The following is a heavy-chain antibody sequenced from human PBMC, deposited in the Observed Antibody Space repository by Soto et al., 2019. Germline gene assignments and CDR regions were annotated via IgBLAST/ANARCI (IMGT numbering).Heavy chain of an antibody. CDR1: GGTFSSYA. CDR2: IIPIFGTA. D-gene: IGHD3-10*01. CDR3: ARGGRPYYYGSGSTPGMDV. Sequence: SVKVSCKASGGTFSSYAISWVRQAPGQGLEWMGGIIPIFGTANYAQKFQGRVTITADESTSTAYMELSSLRSEDTAVYYCARGGRPYYYGSGSTPGMDVWGQGTTVTVS. J-gene: IGHJ6*02. V-gene: IGHV1-69*13.